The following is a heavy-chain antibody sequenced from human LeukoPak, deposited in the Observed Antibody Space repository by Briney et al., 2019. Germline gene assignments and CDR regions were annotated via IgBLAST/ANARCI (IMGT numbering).Heavy chain of an antibody. Sequence: GGSLRLSCAASGFTFSNYYMHWVRQAPAKGLVWVSRINIDASSISYADSVKGRFTISRDNAKNTLYLQMNSLRAEDTAVYYCARVPAASTQFDDWGQGTLVTVSS. CDR2: INIDASSI. CDR3: ARVPAASTQFDD. J-gene: IGHJ4*02. V-gene: IGHV3-74*01. CDR1: GFTFSNYY. D-gene: IGHD6-13*01.